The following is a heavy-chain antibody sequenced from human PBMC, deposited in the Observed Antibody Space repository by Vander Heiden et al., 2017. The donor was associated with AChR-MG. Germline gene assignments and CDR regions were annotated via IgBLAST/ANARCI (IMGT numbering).Heavy chain of an antibody. CDR3: AKLIAARPPDY. D-gene: IGHD6-6*01. CDR2: ISYDGSNK. Sequence: QVQLVESGGGVVQPGRSLRLSCAAAGFTFSSYGMHWLRQAPGKGLELVAVISYDGSNKYYADSVKGRFTISRDNSKNTLYLQMNSLRAEDTAVYYCAKLIAARPPDYWGQGTLVTVSS. J-gene: IGHJ4*02. CDR1: GFTFSSYG. V-gene: IGHV3-30*18.